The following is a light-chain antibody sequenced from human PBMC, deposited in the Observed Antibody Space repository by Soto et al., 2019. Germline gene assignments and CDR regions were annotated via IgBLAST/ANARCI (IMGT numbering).Light chain of an antibody. V-gene: IGKV1-5*03. CDR1: QSIGSW. Sequence: DIQMTQSPSTLSASVGDRVTITCRGSQSIGSWLAWYQQKPGKAPKLLIYKASSLESGVPSRFSGSGFGTEFTLTISSLQPDDFATYYCQQYNSYSRTFGQGTKVDIK. CDR3: QQYNSYSRT. J-gene: IGKJ1*01. CDR2: KAS.